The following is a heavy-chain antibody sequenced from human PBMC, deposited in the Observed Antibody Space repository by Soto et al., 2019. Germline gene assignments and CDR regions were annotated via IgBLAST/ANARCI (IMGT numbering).Heavy chain of an antibody. Sequence: GASVKVSVAASGFTFSSYAMSWVRQAPGKGLEWVSGISGSGGSTYYADSVKGRFTISRDNSKNTLYLQMNSLRAEDTAVYYCAKDVAAAQFDPWGQGTLVTVS. D-gene: IGHD2-15*01. J-gene: IGHJ5*02. CDR3: AKDVAAAQFDP. CDR2: ISGSGGST. CDR1: GFTFSSYA. V-gene: IGHV3-23*01.